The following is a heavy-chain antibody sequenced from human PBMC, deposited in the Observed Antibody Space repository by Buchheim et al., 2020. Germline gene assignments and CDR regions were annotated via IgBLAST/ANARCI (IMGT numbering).Heavy chain of an antibody. J-gene: IGHJ4*02. CDR3: ARDYYGVDY. D-gene: IGHD3-10*01. CDR2: INSDGSDS. V-gene: IGHV3-74*01. CDR1: GFIFSNYW. Sequence: EVQLVESGGGLVQPGGSLRLSCAASGFIFSNYWMHWVRQAPGKGLVWVSQINSDGSDSTYADSVKGRFTISRDNAKNTLYLQMISLRGEDTAVYYCARDYYGVDYWGQGTL.